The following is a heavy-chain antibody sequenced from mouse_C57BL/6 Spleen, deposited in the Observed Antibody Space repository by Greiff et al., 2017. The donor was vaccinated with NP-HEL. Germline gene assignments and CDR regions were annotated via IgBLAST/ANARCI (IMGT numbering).Heavy chain of an antibody. CDR1: GYSITSGYD. D-gene: IGHD1-1*01. Sequence: EVQLQESGPGMVKPSQSLSLTCTVTGYSITSGYDWHWIRHFPGNKLEWMGYISYSGSTNYNPSLKSRISITHDTSKNHFFLKLNSVTTEDTATYYCARGYYGSPMDYWGQGTSVTVSS. V-gene: IGHV3-1*01. CDR3: ARGYYGSPMDY. CDR2: ISYSGST. J-gene: IGHJ4*01.